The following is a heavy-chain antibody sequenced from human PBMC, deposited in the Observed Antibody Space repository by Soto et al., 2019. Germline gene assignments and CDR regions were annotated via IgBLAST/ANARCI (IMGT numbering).Heavy chain of an antibody. CDR1: GGSFGIYP. Sequence: QVQLVQSGAEVKKPGSSVKVSCQTSGGSFGIYPISWGRQAPGQGLEWVGRVIPILNVANYTQILHGRLTLTADKSTTTAYMELSSLTSEDTAVYYCARESTSGLDYWGQGTLVTVSS. J-gene: IGHJ4*02. CDR2: VIPILNVA. CDR3: ARESTSGLDY. D-gene: IGHD2-2*01. V-gene: IGHV1-69*04.